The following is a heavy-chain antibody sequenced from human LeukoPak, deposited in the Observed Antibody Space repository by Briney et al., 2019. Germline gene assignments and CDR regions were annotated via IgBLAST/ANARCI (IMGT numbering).Heavy chain of an antibody. CDR2: ISYDGSNK. D-gene: IGHD3-3*01. Sequence: AGGSLRLSCAASGFTFSSYAMHWVRQAPGKGLEWVAVISYDGSNKYYADSVKGRFTISRDNSKNTLYLQMNSLRAGDTAVYYCAKDPYYDFWSGPFDYWGQGTLVTASS. V-gene: IGHV3-30-3*01. CDR1: GFTFSSYA. J-gene: IGHJ4*02. CDR3: AKDPYYDFWSGPFDY.